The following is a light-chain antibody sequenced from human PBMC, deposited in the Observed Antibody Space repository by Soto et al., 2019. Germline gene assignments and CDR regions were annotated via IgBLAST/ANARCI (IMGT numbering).Light chain of an antibody. V-gene: IGKV1-5*01. Sequence: DIQMTQYPSTLSASVGDRVTITCRASQTIHSFLAWYQQKAGKAPKLLIYDASNLESGVPSRFSGSGSGTEFTLTVSSLQPDDFATFYCQQFHSFPWTFGQGTKVDI. CDR3: QQFHSFPWT. CDR2: DAS. J-gene: IGKJ1*01. CDR1: QTIHSF.